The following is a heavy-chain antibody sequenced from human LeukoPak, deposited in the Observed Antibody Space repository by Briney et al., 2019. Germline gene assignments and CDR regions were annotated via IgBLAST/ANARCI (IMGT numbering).Heavy chain of an antibody. CDR2: ISSGSNFI. CDR3: ARDARGVYDSSGFYD. CDR1: GFTFSSYI. Sequence: GGSLRLSCAASGFTFSSYIMNWVRQAPGKGLEWVSSISSGSNFIYYTDSVKGRFTISRDNARNSLYLQMNSLRAEDTAAYYCARDARGVYDSSGFYDWGQGTLVTVSS. V-gene: IGHV3-21*01. D-gene: IGHD3-22*01. J-gene: IGHJ4*02.